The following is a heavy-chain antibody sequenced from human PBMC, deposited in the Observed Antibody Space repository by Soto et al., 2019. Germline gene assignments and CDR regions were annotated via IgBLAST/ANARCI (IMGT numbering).Heavy chain of an antibody. D-gene: IGHD2-21*01. CDR1: GGSISSSSYY. CDR3: XRQXXXXXXXXXGEKVPDAFDI. Sequence: QLQLQESGPGLVKPSETLSLTCTVSGGSISSSSYYWGWIRQPPGKGLEWIGSIYYSGSTYYNPSLKSRVTISVDTSKNQFSLKLSSVTAAXXXXXXXXRQXXXXXXXXXGEKVPDAFDIWGQGTMVTVSS. CDR2: IYYSGST. J-gene: IGHJ3*02. V-gene: IGHV4-39*01.